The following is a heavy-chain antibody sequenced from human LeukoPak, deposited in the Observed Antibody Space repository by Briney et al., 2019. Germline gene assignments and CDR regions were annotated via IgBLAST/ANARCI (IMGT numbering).Heavy chain of an antibody. Sequence: ASVKVSCKASGYTFTSYDINWVRQATRQGLEWMGWMNPNSGNTGYAQKFQGRVTITRNTSISTAYMELSSLRSEDTAVYYCARVPGGAVAGMGFDYWGQGTLVTVSS. CDR1: GYTFTSYD. D-gene: IGHD6-19*01. CDR2: MNPNSGNT. CDR3: ARVPGGAVAGMGFDY. V-gene: IGHV1-8*03. J-gene: IGHJ4*02.